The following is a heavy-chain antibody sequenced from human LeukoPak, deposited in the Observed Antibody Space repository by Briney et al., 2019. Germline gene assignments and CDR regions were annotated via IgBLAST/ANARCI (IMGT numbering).Heavy chain of an antibody. CDR1: GYTFTRYY. V-gene: IGHV1-46*01. J-gene: IGHJ4*02. CDR2: INPSVGSA. CDR3: ARGWEMASKAPFDY. D-gene: IGHD5-24*01. Sequence: ASVKVPCKASGYTFTRYYMHWVRQAPGQGLEWMGIINPSVGSASYSQKFQGRVTMTRDTSTSTVYMELSSLRSEDTAVYYCARGWEMASKAPFDYWGQGTLVTVSS.